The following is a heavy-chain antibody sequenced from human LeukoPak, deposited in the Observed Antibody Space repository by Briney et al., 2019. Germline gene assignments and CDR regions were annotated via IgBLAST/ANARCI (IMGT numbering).Heavy chain of an antibody. D-gene: IGHD3-9*01. CDR2: IRYDGSNK. J-gene: IGHJ4*02. Sequence: GGSLRLSCAASGFTFSSYGMHWVRQAPGKGLEWVPFIRYDGSNKYYADSVKGRFTISRDNSKNTLYLQMNSLRAEDTAVYYCARDGSNVLRYFDWSPVFDYWGQGTLVTVSS. CDR3: ARDGSNVLRYFDWSPVFDY. V-gene: IGHV3-30*02. CDR1: GFTFSSYG.